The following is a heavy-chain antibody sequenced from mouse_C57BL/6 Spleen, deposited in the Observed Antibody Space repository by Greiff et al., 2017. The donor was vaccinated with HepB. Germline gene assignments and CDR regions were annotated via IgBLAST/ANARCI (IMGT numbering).Heavy chain of an antibody. CDR3: ARDGAYYSNYYFDY. J-gene: IGHJ2*02. Sequence: EVKLVESGGGLVQSGRSLRLSCATSGFTFSDFYMEWVRQAPGKGLEWIAASRDKANDYTTEYSASVKGRFIVSRDTSQSILYLQMNALRAEDTAIYYCARDGAYYSNYYFDYWGQGTSLTVSS. D-gene: IGHD2-5*01. CDR1: GFTFSDFY. CDR2: SRDKANDYTT. V-gene: IGHV7-1*01.